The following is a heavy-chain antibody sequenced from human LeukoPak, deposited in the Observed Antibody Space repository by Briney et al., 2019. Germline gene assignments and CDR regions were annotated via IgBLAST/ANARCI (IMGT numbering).Heavy chain of an antibody. CDR3: ARVGGYDFWSGFLDV. CDR1: GGSISSGSYY. J-gene: IGHJ6*04. V-gene: IGHV4-61*02. D-gene: IGHD3-3*01. Sequence: PSQALSLTCTVSGGSISSGSYYWSWIRQPAGKGLEWIGRIYTSGSTNYNPSLKSRVTISVDTSKNQFSLKLSSVTAADTAVYYCARVGGYDFWSGFLDVWGKGTTVTVSS. CDR2: IYTSGST.